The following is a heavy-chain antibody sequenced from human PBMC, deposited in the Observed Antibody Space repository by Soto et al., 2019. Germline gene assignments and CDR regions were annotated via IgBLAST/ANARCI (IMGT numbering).Heavy chain of an antibody. CDR3: ARVELMIRGRHDY. D-gene: IGHD3-10*01. J-gene: IGHJ4*02. Sequence: QVQLVQSGAEVKKPGASVKVSCKASGYLFTSNGISWVRQAPGQGLEWLGWINVHNGNSNYAQKFQGRVTMTTDTSTSTAYMEVRTPKSDDTAIYYCARVELMIRGRHDYWGQGTLVTVSS. V-gene: IGHV1-18*04. CDR2: INVHNGNS. CDR1: GYLFTSNG.